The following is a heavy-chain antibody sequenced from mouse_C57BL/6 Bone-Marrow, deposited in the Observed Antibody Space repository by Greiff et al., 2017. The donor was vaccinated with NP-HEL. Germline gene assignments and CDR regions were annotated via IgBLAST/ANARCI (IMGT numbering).Heavy chain of an antibody. V-gene: IGHV1-80*01. CDR3: ARSNYSNYEGRVDY. CDR1: GYAFSSYW. D-gene: IGHD2-5*01. J-gene: IGHJ4*01. CDR2: IYPGDGDT. Sequence: QVQLQQSGAELVKPGASVKISCKASGYAFSSYWMNWVKQRPGKGLEWIGQIYPGDGDTNYNGKFKGKATLTADKSSSTAYMQLSSLTSEDSAVYFCARSNYSNYEGRVDYWGQGPSVTVSS.